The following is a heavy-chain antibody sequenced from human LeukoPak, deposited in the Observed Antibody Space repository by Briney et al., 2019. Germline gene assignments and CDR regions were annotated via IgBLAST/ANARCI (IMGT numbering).Heavy chain of an antibody. CDR3: ARDDAATARASGMDV. V-gene: IGHV3-21*01. CDR2: ISESSTYI. J-gene: IGHJ6*04. Sequence: GGSLRLSCVASGFTFSSDSLNWVRQAPGKGLEWVSYISESSTYIYYAKSVKGRFTISRDNAKNSLYLQMNSLRGEDTAVYYCARDDAATARASGMDVWGKGTTVTVSS. D-gene: IGHD6-6*01. CDR1: GFTFSSDS.